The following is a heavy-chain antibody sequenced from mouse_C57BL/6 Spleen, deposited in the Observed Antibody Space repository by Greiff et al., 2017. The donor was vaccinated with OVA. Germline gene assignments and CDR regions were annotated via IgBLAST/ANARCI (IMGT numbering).Heavy chain of an antibody. Sequence: VQLQQSGPELVKPGASVKISCKASGYTFTDYYMNWVKQSHGKSLEWIGDINPNNGGTSYNQKFKGKATLTVDKSSSTAYMELRSLTSEDSAVYYCERKGNWGFAYWGQGTLVTVSA. V-gene: IGHV1-26*01. CDR1: GYTFTDYY. D-gene: IGHD4-1*01. CDR2: INPNNGGT. CDR3: ERKGNWGFAY. J-gene: IGHJ3*01.